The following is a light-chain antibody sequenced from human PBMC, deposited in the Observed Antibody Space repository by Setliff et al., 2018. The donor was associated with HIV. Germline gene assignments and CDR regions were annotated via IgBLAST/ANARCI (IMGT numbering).Light chain of an antibody. V-gene: IGLV1-40*01. CDR1: STSIGAGYS. CDR2: RNT. J-gene: IGLJ3*02. CDR3: LSYDGSLIAWV. Sequence: QSVLTQPPSVSGAPGQRVTISCTGGSTSIGAGYSVHWYQQIAGAAPKLLIFRNTRRPSGVPDRFSGSQSGASASLAITGLQPEDDADYYCLSYDGSLIAWVFGGGTK.